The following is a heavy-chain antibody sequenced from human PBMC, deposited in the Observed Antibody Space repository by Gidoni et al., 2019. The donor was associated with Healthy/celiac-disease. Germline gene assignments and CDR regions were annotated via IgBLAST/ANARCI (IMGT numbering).Heavy chain of an antibody. CDR2: IIPLFGTA. CDR3: ARQRGWGNRAARPGGGWFDP. Sequence: VQLVQSGAEVKKPGSSVTVSCKASVGTFSSYAISWVRQAPGQGLEWMGGIIPLFGTANYEQKFQGRVTITADESTSTAYMELSSLRSEDTAVYYCARQRGWGNRAARPGGGWFDPWGQGTLVTVSS. CDR1: VGTFSSYA. D-gene: IGHD6-6*01. V-gene: IGHV1-69*01. J-gene: IGHJ5*02.